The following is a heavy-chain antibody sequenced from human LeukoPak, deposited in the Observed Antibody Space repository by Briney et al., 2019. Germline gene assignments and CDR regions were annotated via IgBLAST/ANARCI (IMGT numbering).Heavy chain of an antibody. CDR2: ISGSGGST. Sequence: PGGSLRLSCAASGFTFSSYAMSWVRQAPGKGLEWVSAISGSGGSTDYADSVKGRFTISRDNSKNTLYLQMNSLRAEDTAVYYFAKDLEGSYSEIDAFDIWGQGTMVTVSS. V-gene: IGHV3-23*01. J-gene: IGHJ3*02. CDR3: AKDLEGSYSEIDAFDI. D-gene: IGHD1-26*01. CDR1: GFTFSSYA.